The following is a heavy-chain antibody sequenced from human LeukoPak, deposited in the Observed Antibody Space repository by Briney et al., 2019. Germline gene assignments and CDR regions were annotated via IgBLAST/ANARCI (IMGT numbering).Heavy chain of an antibody. CDR1: GYTFTSYG. J-gene: IGHJ6*02. CDR3: ARDPSTTGTAMAIYYYYGMDV. CDR2: ISAYNGNT. D-gene: IGHD5-18*01. Sequence: ASVKVSCKASGYTFTSYGISWVRQAPGQGLEWMGWISAYNGNTNYAQKLQGRVTMTTDTSTSTAYMELRSLRSDDTAVYYCARDPSTTGTAMAIYYYYGMDVWGQGTTVTVSS. V-gene: IGHV1-18*01.